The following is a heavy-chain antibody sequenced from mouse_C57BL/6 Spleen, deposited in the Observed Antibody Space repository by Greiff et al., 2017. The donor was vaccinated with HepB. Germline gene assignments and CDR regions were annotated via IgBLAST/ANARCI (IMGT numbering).Heavy chain of an antibody. Sequence: VQLQQSGPELVKPGASVKISCKASGYAFSSSWMNWVKQRPGKGLEWIGRIYPGDGDTNYNGKSKGKATLTADKSSSTAYMQLSSLTSEDSAVYFCARRNGSSPFAYWGQGTLVTVSA. CDR3: ARRNGSSPFAY. D-gene: IGHD1-1*01. CDR2: IYPGDGDT. V-gene: IGHV1-82*01. CDR1: GYAFSSSW. J-gene: IGHJ3*01.